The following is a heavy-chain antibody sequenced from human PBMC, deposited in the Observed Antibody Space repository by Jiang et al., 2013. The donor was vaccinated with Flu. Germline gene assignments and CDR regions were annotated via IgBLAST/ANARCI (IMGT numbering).Heavy chain of an antibody. D-gene: IGHD6-13*01. CDR1: GGSMSSSGYY. V-gene: IGHV4-31*03. J-gene: IGHJ4*02. Sequence: GSGLVKPSQTLSLSCTVSGGSMSSSGYYWSWIRQHPGKGLECIGYIYYSGSAYYNPSLKGRVTISVDTSKNQFSLKLTSVSAADTAVYYCARLGSWYKDFDQWGQGTLVTVSS. CDR3: ARLGSWYKDFDQ. CDR2: IYYSGSA.